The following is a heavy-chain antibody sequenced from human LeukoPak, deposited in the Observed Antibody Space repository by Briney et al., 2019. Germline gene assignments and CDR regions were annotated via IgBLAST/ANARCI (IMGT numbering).Heavy chain of an antibody. D-gene: IGHD6-13*01. CDR3: ARSIAAGTADY. CDR1: GFTFSSYT. J-gene: IGHJ4*02. Sequence: SGGSLRLSCTASGFTFSSYTMHWVRRAPGKGLEWVAVISHDGNIKYHADSMKDRFTISRDNSRNTLYLQMNNLRPEDTAVYSCARSIAAGTADYWGQGTLVTVSS. V-gene: IGHV3-30*04. CDR2: ISHDGNIK.